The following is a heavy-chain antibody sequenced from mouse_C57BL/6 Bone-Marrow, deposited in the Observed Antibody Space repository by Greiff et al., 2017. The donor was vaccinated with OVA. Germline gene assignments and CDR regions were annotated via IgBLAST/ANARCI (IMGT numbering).Heavy chain of an antibody. Sequence: VQVVESGAELARPGASVKLSCKASGYTFTSYGISWVKQRTGQGLEWIGEIYPRSGNTYYNEKFKGKATLTADKSSSTAYMELRSLTSEDSAVYFCARGAYYYGSSPYYYAMDYWGQGTSVTVSS. CDR1: GYTFTSYG. CDR2: IYPRSGNT. CDR3: ARGAYYYGSSPYYYAMDY. J-gene: IGHJ4*01. D-gene: IGHD1-1*01. V-gene: IGHV1-81*01.